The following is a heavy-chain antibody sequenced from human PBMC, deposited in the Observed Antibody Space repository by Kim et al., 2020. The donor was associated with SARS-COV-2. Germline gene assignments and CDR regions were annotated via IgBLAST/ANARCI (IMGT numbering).Heavy chain of an antibody. V-gene: IGHV1-18*01. CDR1: GYTFTSYG. CDR3: ARDRYCSGGRSLQWFDP. Sequence: ASVKVSCKASGYTFTSYGISWVRQAPGQGLEWMGWISAYNGNTNYAQKLQGRVTMTTDTSTSTAYMELRSLRSDDTAVYYCARDRYCSGGRSLQWFDPWGQGTLVTVSP. J-gene: IGHJ5*02. D-gene: IGHD2-15*01. CDR2: ISAYNGNT.